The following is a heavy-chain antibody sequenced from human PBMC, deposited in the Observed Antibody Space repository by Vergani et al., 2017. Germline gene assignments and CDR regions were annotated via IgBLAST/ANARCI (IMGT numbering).Heavy chain of an antibody. Sequence: QVQLQQWGAGLLKPSETLSLTCAVYGGSFSDYYWSWIRQPPGKGLEWIGEINHSGSTNYNPSLKSRVTISVDTSKNQFSLKLSSVTAADTAVYYCARPHGYCSSTSCYRYYYYMDVWGKGTTVTVSS. D-gene: IGHD2-2*01. J-gene: IGHJ6*03. V-gene: IGHV4-34*01. CDR1: GGSFSDYY. CDR2: INHSGST. CDR3: ARPHGYCSSTSCYRYYYYMDV.